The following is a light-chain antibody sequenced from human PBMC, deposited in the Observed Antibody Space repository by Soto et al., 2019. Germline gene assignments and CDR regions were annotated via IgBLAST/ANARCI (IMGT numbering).Light chain of an antibody. CDR3: QQRRT. J-gene: IGKJ1*01. CDR2: YAS. V-gene: IGKV3-11*01. Sequence: EIVLTQSPATLSLSPGERATLSCRASQSVSSYLAWYQQKPGQAPRLLIYYASNRATGIPARFSGSGSGTDFTLTISSLEPEDFAVYYCQQRRTFGQGTKVEIK. CDR1: QSVSSY.